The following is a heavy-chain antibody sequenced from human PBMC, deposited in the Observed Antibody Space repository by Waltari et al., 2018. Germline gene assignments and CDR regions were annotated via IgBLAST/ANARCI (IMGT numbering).Heavy chain of an antibody. CDR1: GASFSAYY. CDR2: VRHPGNT. D-gene: IGHD3-3*01. V-gene: IGHV4-34*01. J-gene: IGHJ5*02. Sequence: QVQLQQWGAGLLKPSETLSLTCSVSGASFSAYYWGWVRHVPGKGLEWIGQVRHPGNTNYNPSLPSRVAISIDTTSKQFSLKVFSVTAADTGLYFCTRGGNYDFWSHSPFVDPWGQGTQVIVSS. CDR3: TRGGNYDFWSHSPFVDP.